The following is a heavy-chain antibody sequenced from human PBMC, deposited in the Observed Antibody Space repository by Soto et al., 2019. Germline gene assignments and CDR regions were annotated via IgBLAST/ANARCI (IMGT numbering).Heavy chain of an antibody. J-gene: IGHJ4*02. D-gene: IGHD2-15*01. CDR3: ARDPWGSYCSGGSCYYFDY. CDR1: GFTFSSYA. V-gene: IGHV3-30-3*01. CDR2: ISYDGSNK. Sequence: HVQLVESGGGVVQPGRSLRLSCAASGFTFSSYAMHWVRQAPGKGLEWVAVISYDGSNKYYADSVKGRFTISRDNSKNTLYLQMNSLRAEDTAVYYCARDPWGSYCSGGSCYYFDYWGQGTLVTVSS.